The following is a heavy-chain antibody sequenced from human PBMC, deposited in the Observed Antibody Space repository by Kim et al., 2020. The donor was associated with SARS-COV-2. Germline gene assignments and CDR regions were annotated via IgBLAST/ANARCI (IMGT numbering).Heavy chain of an antibody. D-gene: IGHD3-10*01. J-gene: IGHJ5*02. CDR3: ARDRPTARGWFDP. V-gene: IGHV1-18*01. CDR2: ISLYNGKT. CDR1: GFLFGTYT. Sequence: ASVKVSCKASGFLFGTYTITWVRQAPGQGLEWMGWISLYNGKTNYAEKFQGRVNITADTSSTTSYMELRSLRADDTAIYFCARDRPTARGWFDPWGQGTPVTVPS.